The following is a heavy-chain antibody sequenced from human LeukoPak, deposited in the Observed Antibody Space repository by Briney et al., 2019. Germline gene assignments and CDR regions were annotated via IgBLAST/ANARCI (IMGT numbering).Heavy chain of an antibody. CDR2: IFASGST. CDR1: GGSISSYS. J-gene: IGHJ3*02. Sequence: PSETLSLTCTVSGGSISSYSWSWIRQPAGKGLEWIGRIFASGSTKYNPSLKSRVTVSVETSKKQFSLKLSSVTAADTAVYYCAREGSAFDIWGQGTMVTVSS. CDR3: AREGSAFDI. V-gene: IGHV4-4*07.